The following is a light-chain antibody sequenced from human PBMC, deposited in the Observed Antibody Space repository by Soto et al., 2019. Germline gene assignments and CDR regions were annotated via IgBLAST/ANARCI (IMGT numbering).Light chain of an antibody. Sequence: QSALTQPPSASGSPGQSVTISCTGTTGDIGAFNYVSWYQQRPGKAPKLIIYEVTRRPSGVPDRIFASKSDTTASLTVDGLQSDDEADYYCAAWDDSLNGPVFGGGTKLTVL. CDR2: EVT. J-gene: IGLJ2*01. V-gene: IGLV2-8*01. CDR1: TGDIGAFNY. CDR3: AAWDDSLNGPV.